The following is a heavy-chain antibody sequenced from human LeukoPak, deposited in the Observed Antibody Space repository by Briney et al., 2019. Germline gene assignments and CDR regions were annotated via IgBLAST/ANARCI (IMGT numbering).Heavy chain of an antibody. D-gene: IGHD1-1*01. CDR3: IREVQVRASASLGL. CDR2: MNSAGTTI. Sequence: QPGGSLNLSCAASGFTISGFWMHWVRQVPGEGLVWVARMNSAGTTINYADSVKGRFTISRDNVRNTLHLQMNNLSLEDTAVYFCIREVQVRASASLGLWGRGTLVTVS. V-gene: IGHV3-74*01. CDR1: GFTISGFW. J-gene: IGHJ4*01.